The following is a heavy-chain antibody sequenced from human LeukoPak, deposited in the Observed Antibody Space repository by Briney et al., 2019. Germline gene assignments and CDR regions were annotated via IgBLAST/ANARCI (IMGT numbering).Heavy chain of an antibody. CDR1: GDSINSYY. CDR3: ARVVGATSQDTFDI. J-gene: IGHJ3*02. Sequence: SETLSLTCTVSGDSINSYYWSWIRRPPGKGLKWIGYIYYSGSTNYNPSLMSRITISVDTSKTQFSLKLSSVTASDTAVYYCARVVGATSQDTFDIWGQGTMVTASS. V-gene: IGHV4-59*01. D-gene: IGHD1-26*01. CDR2: IYYSGST.